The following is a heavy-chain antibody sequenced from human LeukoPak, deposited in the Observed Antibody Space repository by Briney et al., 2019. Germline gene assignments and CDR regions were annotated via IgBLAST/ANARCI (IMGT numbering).Heavy chain of an antibody. Sequence: GESLKISCKVSGYSFTSYCIGWVRQMPGKGLEWMGIIYPGDSGPTYSPSFQGQVTISVDKSINTAYLQWSSLRASDAAMYYCGMSGDRVPLQDDVFDVWGQGTMVTVST. CDR1: GYSFTSYC. CDR3: GMSGDRVPLQDDVFDV. CDR2: IYPGDSGP. D-gene: IGHD1-26*01. J-gene: IGHJ3*01. V-gene: IGHV5-51*01.